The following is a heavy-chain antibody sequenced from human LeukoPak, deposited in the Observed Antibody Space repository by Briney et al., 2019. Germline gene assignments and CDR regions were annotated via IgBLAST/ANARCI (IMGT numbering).Heavy chain of an antibody. V-gene: IGHV3-30*18. Sequence: PGGSLRLSCAASGFTFSSYGMHWVRQAPGKGLEWVAVITSDGNNKFYAEAVKGRFTISRDNVKNTLYLQMNSLRPEDAAMYFCAKDNYGSSGIWDYWGQGTLVTVSS. CDR2: ITSDGNNK. D-gene: IGHD5-12*01. CDR3: AKDNYGSSGIWDY. J-gene: IGHJ4*02. CDR1: GFTFSSYG.